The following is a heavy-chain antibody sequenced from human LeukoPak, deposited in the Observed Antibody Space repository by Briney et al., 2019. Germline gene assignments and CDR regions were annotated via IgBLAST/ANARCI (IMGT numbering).Heavy chain of an antibody. D-gene: IGHD3-16*01. Sequence: GRSLRLSCAASGFTFSRHGMHWVRQAPGKGLEWVAVIGDTGRARYYADSVKGRFTTSRDNSKNTLYLEMNSLRYEDTALYYCAKEGAWGNWYFDLWGRGTLVTVSS. CDR1: GFTFSRHG. CDR3: AKEGAWGNWYFDL. J-gene: IGHJ2*01. V-gene: IGHV3-30*18. CDR2: IGDTGRAR.